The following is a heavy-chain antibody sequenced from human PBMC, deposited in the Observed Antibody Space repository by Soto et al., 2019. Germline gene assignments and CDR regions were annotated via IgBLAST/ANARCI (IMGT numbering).Heavy chain of an antibody. CDR1: GDSITSADYY. D-gene: IGHD1-26*01. V-gene: IGHV4-30-4*01. CDR2: IYYSGST. J-gene: IGHJ4*02. CDR3: VAYRLLFDF. Sequence: PSETLSLTCTVSGDSITSADYYWSWIRQSPERGLEWIGYIYYSGSTDYNPSFQSRVTISVDTSKNQFSLRLRSVTAADTAAYYCVAYRLLFDFWGQGTPVTVSS.